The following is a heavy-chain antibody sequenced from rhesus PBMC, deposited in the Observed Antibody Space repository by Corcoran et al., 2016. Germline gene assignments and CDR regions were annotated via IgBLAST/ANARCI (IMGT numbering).Heavy chain of an antibody. D-gene: IGHD7-45*01. Sequence: QVQLQESGPGLLKPSETLSLTCAVSGGSITTNNWWTWIRQPPGKGLEWIGNIGGLRVSTYTTPPLKSLVTISKDTTKNQFSLNLNSMTAADTAMYYCARHPQPSSSGGAWGNRFDVWGAGVLVVVSS. V-gene: IGHV4-65*02. J-gene: IGHJ5-1*01. CDR3: ARHPQPSSSGGAWGNRFDV. CDR2: IGGLRVST. CDR1: GGSITTNNW.